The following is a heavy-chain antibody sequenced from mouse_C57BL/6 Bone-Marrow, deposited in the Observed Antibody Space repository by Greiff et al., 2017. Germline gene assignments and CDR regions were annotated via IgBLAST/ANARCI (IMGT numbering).Heavy chain of an antibody. J-gene: IGHJ2*01. V-gene: IGHV1-53*01. CDR1: GYTFTSYT. CDR2: INPSNGGT. Sequence: VHLVESGAELARPGASVKMSCKASGYTFTSYTMHWVKQRPGQGLEWIGNINPSNGGTNYNEKFKSKATLTVDKSSSTAYMQLSSLTSEDSAVYYCARYYYGSTYFDDWGQGTTLTVSS. CDR3: ARYYYGSTYFDD. D-gene: IGHD1-1*01.